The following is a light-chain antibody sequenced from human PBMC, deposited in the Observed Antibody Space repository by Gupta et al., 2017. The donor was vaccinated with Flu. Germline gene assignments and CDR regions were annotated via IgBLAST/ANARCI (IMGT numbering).Light chain of an antibody. V-gene: IGKV3-11*01. Sequence: LSLSPGERATLSCRASQSIGASLAWYRQKMGQPPRLLIYDASTRATGITSRFSGWGDGTDFLLTISSREPEDFATYYCQHRSVGPPVATFGQGTKVEIK. J-gene: IGKJ1*01. CDR1: QSIGAS. CDR2: DAS. CDR3: QHRSVGPPVAT.